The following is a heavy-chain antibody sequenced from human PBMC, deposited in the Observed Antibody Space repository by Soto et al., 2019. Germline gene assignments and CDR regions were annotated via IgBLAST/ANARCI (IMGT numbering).Heavy chain of an antibody. CDR3: AKGHGSGTDY. J-gene: IGHJ4*02. CDR1: GFTFSSYG. V-gene: IGHV3-30*18. D-gene: IGHD3-10*01. Sequence: QVQLVESGGGVVQPGRSLRLSCAASGFTFSSYGMHWVRHAPGKGLEWVTVISYDGSNKYYADSVKGRFTISRDNSKNTLYLQMNSLRAEDTAVYYCAKGHGSGTDYWGQGTLVIVSS. CDR2: ISYDGSNK.